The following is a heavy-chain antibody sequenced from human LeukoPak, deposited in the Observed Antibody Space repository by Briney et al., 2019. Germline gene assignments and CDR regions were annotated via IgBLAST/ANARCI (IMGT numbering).Heavy chain of an antibody. CDR3: ATAQYRSSWNAIEY. J-gene: IGHJ4*01. V-gene: IGHV1-24*01. CDR1: GYTLTEFS. Sequence: ASVKVSCKVSGYTLTEFSMHWVRQAPGKGLEWMGGFDPEDGETIYAHKFQGRVTMTEDTSTDTAYMELSSLRSEDTAVYYCATAQYRSSWNAIEYWGHGALVTVSS. D-gene: IGHD6-13*01. CDR2: FDPEDGET.